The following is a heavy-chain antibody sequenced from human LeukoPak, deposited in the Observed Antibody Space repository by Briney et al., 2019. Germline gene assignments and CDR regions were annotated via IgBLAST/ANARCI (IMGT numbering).Heavy chain of an antibody. J-gene: IGHJ4*02. Sequence: SETLSLTCTVSGGSISSSSYYWGWIRQPPGKGLEWIGSIYYSGSTYYNPSLKSRVTISVDTSKNQFSLKLSSVTAADTAVYYRARQAYYYDSSGYQSRDYWGQGTLVTVSS. V-gene: IGHV4-39*01. CDR3: ARQAYYYDSSGYQSRDY. CDR2: IYYSGST. CDR1: GGSISSSSYY. D-gene: IGHD3-22*01.